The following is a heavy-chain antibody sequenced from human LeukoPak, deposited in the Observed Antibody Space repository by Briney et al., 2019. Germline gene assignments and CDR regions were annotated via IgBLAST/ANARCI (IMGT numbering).Heavy chain of an antibody. J-gene: IGHJ4*02. V-gene: IGHV3-23*01. CDR3: AKDYYDSSGRAFDY. D-gene: IGHD3-22*01. CDR1: GFTFSTYE. Sequence: GGSLRLSCEASGFTFSTYEMNWVRQAPGKGLEWVSAISGSGGSTYYADSVKGRFTISRDNSKNTLYVQMNSLRAEDTAVYYCAKDYYDSSGRAFDYWGQGTLVTVSS. CDR2: ISGSGGST.